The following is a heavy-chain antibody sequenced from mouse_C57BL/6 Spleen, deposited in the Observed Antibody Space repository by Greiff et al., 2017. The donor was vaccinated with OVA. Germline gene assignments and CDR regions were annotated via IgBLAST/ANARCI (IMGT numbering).Heavy chain of an antibody. D-gene: IGHD2-1*01. CDR2: ISSGSSTI. Sequence: EVKLVESGGGLVKPGGSLKLSCAASGFTFSDYGMHWVRQAPEKGLEWVAYISSGSSTIYYADTVKGRFTISRDNAKNTLFLQMTSLRSEDTAMYYCARDCNYESYYAMDYWGQGTSVTVSS. J-gene: IGHJ4*01. CDR1: GFTFSDYG. V-gene: IGHV5-17*01. CDR3: ARDCNYESYYAMDY.